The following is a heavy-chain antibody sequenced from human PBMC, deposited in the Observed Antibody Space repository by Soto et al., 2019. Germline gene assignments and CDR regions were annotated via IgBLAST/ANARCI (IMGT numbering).Heavy chain of an antibody. CDR3: GWVVNWIDMRGDFYYDMDD. J-gene: IGHJ6*03. Sequence: QVQLVQSGAEVKKPGASVKVSCKASGYTFTSYGISWVRQAPGQGLEWMGWVGAYNGNPNYAQELQGRVTMTTDTSTSTAYLEVRSLRSDGTAVYYCGWVVNWIDMRGDFYYDMDDCGKGTRVTVSS. CDR2: VGAYNGNP. V-gene: IGHV1-18*01. CDR1: GYTFTSYG. D-gene: IGHD1-1*01.